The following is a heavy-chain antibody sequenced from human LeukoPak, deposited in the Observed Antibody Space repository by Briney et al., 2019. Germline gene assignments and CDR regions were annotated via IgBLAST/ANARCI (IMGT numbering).Heavy chain of an antibody. Sequence: GGSLRLSCAASGFTFSSYALHWVRQAPGKGLEWVAVISYDGSYKYYADSVKGRFTMSRDNSKNTVHLQMNSLRVEDTAVFYCARAAGTTTGGMDVWGQGTTVTVSS. V-gene: IGHV3-30-3*01. D-gene: IGHD1-14*01. CDR2: ISYDGSYK. CDR3: ARAAGTTTGGMDV. CDR1: GFTFSSYA. J-gene: IGHJ6*02.